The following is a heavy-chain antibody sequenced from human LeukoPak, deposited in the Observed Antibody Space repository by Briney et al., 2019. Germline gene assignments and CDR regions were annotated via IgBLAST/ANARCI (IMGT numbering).Heavy chain of an antibody. V-gene: IGHV4-34*01. D-gene: IGHD3-10*01. Sequence: SETLSLTCAVYGGSFSGYYWSWIRQPPGKGLEWIGEINHSGSTNYNPSLKSRVTISVDTSKNQFSLKLSSVTAADTAVYYCARDGYYCGSGSYYPPSYYFDYWGQGTLVTVSS. CDR2: INHSGST. CDR1: GGSFSGYY. J-gene: IGHJ4*02. CDR3: ARDGYYCGSGSYYPPSYYFDY.